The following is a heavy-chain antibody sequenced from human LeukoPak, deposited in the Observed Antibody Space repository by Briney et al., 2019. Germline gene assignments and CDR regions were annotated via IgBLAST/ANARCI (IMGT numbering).Heavy chain of an antibody. CDR1: GYTFTGYY. CDR3: ARVVDGRKWFRDPLPDY. D-gene: IGHD3-10*01. CDR2: INPNSGGT. J-gene: IGHJ4*02. V-gene: IGHV1-2*02. Sequence: GASVKVSCKASGYTFTGYYMHWVRQAPGQGLEWMGWINPNSGGTNYAQKFQGRVTMTRDTSISTAYMELSRLRSDDTAVYYCARVVDGRKWFRDPLPDYWGQGNLVTASS.